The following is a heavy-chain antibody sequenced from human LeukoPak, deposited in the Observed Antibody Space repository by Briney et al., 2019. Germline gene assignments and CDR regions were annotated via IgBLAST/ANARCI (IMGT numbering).Heavy chain of an antibody. J-gene: IGHJ6*02. Sequence: PGGSLRLSCAASGFTFSSYAMHWVRQAPGKGLEWVAVISYDGSNKYYADSVKGRFTISRDNSKNTLYLQMNSLRAEDTAVYYCARDVSVASIFGVVIDYYYGMDVWGQGTTVTVSS. V-gene: IGHV3-30*04. D-gene: IGHD3-3*01. CDR3: ARDVSVASIFGVVIDYYYGMDV. CDR1: GFTFSSYA. CDR2: ISYDGSNK.